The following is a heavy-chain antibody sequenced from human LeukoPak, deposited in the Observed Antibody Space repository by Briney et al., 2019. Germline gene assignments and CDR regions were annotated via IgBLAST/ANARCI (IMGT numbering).Heavy chain of an antibody. D-gene: IGHD6-19*01. V-gene: IGHV3-48*04. CDR2: ISSSGSTI. CDR1: GFTFNTYG. J-gene: IGHJ4*02. Sequence: PGGSLRLSCAASGFTFNTYGMHWVRQAPGKGLEWVSYISSSGSTIYYADSVKGRFTISRDNAKNSLYLQMNSLRVEDTAVYYCARSNGWYLDYWGQGTLVTVSS. CDR3: ARSNGWYLDY.